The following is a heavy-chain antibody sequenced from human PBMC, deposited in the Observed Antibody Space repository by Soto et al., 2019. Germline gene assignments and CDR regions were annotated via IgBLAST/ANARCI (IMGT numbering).Heavy chain of an antibody. Sequence: GGSLRLSCAASGFTFSSYAMSWVRQAPGKGLEWVSAISGSGGSTYYADPVKGRFTISRDNSKNTLYLQMNSLRAEDTAVYYCAKAYFDFWSGSHYYQYGMDVWGQGTTVTVSS. J-gene: IGHJ6*02. CDR1: GFTFSSYA. CDR2: ISGSGGST. V-gene: IGHV3-23*01. D-gene: IGHD3-3*01. CDR3: AKAYFDFWSGSHYYQYGMDV.